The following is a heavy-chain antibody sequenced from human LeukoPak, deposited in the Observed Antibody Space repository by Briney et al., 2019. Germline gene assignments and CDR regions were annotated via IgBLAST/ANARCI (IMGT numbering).Heavy chain of an antibody. CDR2: IRYDGSNK. V-gene: IGHV3-30*02. CDR1: GFTFSSYG. D-gene: IGHD3/OR15-3a*01. J-gene: IGHJ4*02. CDR3: ARGWTGYYNYFDY. Sequence: GGSLRLSCAASGFTFSSYGMHWVRQAPGKGLEWVAFIRYDGSNKYYADSVKGRFTISRDDSKNTLYLQMNSLRAGDTAVYYCARGWTGYYNYFDYWGQGTLVTVSS.